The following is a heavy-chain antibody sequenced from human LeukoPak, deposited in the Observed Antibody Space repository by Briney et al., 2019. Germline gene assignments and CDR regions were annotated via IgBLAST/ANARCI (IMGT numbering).Heavy chain of an antibody. Sequence: ASVKLSCKASGYTFTGYYMHWVRQAPAPGLEWMGWINPNSGGTNYAQKFQGRVTMTRATSISTAYMELSRLRSDDTAVYYCARDRVAGPNYCYYYGMDVWGQGTTVTVSS. D-gene: IGHD6-19*01. CDR2: INPNSGGT. CDR3: ARDRVAGPNYCYYYGMDV. CDR1: GYTFTGYY. V-gene: IGHV1-2*02. J-gene: IGHJ6*02.